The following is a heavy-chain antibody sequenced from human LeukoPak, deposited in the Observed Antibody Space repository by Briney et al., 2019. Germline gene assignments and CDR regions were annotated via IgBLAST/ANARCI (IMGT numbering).Heavy chain of an antibody. CDR3: ARGTHPYYGSQPFRGDNWFDP. J-gene: IGHJ5*02. CDR1: GGSISSGNYY. CDR2: IYYSGST. Sequence: PSQTLSLTCTVSGGSISSGNYYWSWIRQHPGKGLEWIGYIYYSGSTYHNPSHKSRVMISIDTSKNQFSLKLISVTAADTAVYYCARGTHPYYGSQPFRGDNWFDPWGQGTLVTVSS. D-gene: IGHD3-10*01. V-gene: IGHV4-31*03.